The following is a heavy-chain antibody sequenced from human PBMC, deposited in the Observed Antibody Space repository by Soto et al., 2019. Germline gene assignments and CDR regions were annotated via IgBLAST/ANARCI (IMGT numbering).Heavy chain of an antibody. CDR1: GFSLSTIGVG. Sequence: SGPTLVNPTQTLTLTCTFSGFSLSTIGVGVGWIRQPPGKAPEWLALIYWDDDNRYSPSLKSRLTITKDTSKDQVVLTMTNMDPVDTATYYCAHRLVANCGDCSLFDYWGQGTLVTVSS. D-gene: IGHD2-21*02. V-gene: IGHV2-5*02. J-gene: IGHJ4*02. CDR3: AHRLVANCGDCSLFDY. CDR2: IYWDDDN.